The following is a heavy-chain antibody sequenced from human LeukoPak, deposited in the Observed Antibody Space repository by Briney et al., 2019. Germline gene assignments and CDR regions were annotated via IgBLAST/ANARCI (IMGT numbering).Heavy chain of an antibody. CDR1: GGSISSGSYY. J-gene: IGHJ4*02. CDR2: IYTSGST. D-gene: IGHD2-15*01. CDR3: AREAGYCSGGSCYARYYFDY. V-gene: IGHV4-61*02. Sequence: SETLSLTCTVSGGSISSGSYYWSWIRQPAGKGLEWIGRIYTSGSTNYNPSLKSRVTISVDTSKYQFSLKLSSVTAADTAVYYCAREAGYCSGGSCYARYYFDYWGQGTLVTVSS.